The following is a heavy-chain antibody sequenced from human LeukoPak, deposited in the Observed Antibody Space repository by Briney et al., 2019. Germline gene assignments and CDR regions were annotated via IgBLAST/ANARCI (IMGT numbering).Heavy chain of an antibody. V-gene: IGHV4-4*07. CDR3: ARGGRFPDS. J-gene: IGHJ4*02. CDR1: GGAITNYY. CDR2: IYASGST. Sequence: KPSETLSLSCTVSGGAITNYYWSWIRQPAGKGLEWIGRIYASGSTNYNPSLESRVTMSVDSSKNQFSLNLSSVTAADTAVYYCARGGRFPDSWGQGTLVTVSS. D-gene: IGHD3-10*01.